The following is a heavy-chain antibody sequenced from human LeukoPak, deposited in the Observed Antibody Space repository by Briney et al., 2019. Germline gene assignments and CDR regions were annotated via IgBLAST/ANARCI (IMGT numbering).Heavy chain of an antibody. D-gene: IGHD1-26*01. CDR2: TSYDGSNK. CDR1: GFTFSTYA. Sequence: GGSLRLSCAASGFTFSTYAMHWVRQAPGKGLECVAVTSYDGSNKYYADSVKGRFTISRDNSKNTLYLQMNSLRPEDTAVYYCARVSGNYQFDYWGQGTLVTVSS. CDR3: ARVSGNYQFDY. V-gene: IGHV3-30*04. J-gene: IGHJ4*02.